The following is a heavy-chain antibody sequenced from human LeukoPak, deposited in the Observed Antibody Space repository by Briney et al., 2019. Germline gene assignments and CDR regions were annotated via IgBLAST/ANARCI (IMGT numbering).Heavy chain of an antibody. CDR1: GFSISSFNW. Sequence: SETLSLTCAVSGFSISSFNWWGWIRQPPGKGLEWIGYIFYHGSTYYNPSLKSRLTMSVDTSKNQFSLKLTSVTAADTAVYYCARSALVVVPAALNWYFDLWGRGTLVTVSS. J-gene: IGHJ2*01. CDR3: ARSALVVVPAALNWYFDL. V-gene: IGHV4-28*01. D-gene: IGHD2-2*01. CDR2: IFYHGST.